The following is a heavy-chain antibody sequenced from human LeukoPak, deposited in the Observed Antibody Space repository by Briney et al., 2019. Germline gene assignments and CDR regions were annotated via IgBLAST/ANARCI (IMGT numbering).Heavy chain of an antibody. V-gene: IGHV1-2*02. CDR2: INPNINGT. CDR1: GYTFTGYY. D-gene: IGHD6-25*01. CDR3: ARERTPGSGYGVDY. Sequence: RASVRVSCKASGYTFTGYYIHWVRQAPGQGLEGMGWINPNINGTNYAQTSQGRVTMTGHRSISTAYMELSRLRSDDTAVYYCARERTPGSGYGVDYWGQGTVVTVSS. J-gene: IGHJ4*02.